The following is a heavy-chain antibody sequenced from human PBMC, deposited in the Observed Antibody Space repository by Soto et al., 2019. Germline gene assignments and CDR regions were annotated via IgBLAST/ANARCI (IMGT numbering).Heavy chain of an antibody. CDR3: TIAHNS. CDR1: GFPFTRYV. V-gene: IGHV3-23*01. Sequence: EVQLLESGGGLVQPGGSLRLSCAASGFPFTRYVMNWVRQAPGKGLEWVSAVSETGSDTYYADSVKGRFTISRDNSKNTLFLQMNSLRAEDTAVYYCTIAHNSWGQGALVTVSS. J-gene: IGHJ5*02. CDR2: VSETGSDT.